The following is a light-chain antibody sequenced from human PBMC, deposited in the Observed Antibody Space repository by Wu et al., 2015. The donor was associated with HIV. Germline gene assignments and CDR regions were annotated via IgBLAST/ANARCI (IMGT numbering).Light chain of an antibody. V-gene: IGKV3-20*01. Sequence: EIVLTQSPGTLSLSPGESATLSCRTSQTVTNNYLAWYQQKRGQAPRLIIYDTSTRATGIPDRFSGSGSATDFTLTISRLEPEDFAVYYCQQYGSSRYSFGQGTKLEIK. CDR2: DTS. CDR1: QTVTNNY. J-gene: IGKJ2*03. CDR3: QQYGSSRYS.